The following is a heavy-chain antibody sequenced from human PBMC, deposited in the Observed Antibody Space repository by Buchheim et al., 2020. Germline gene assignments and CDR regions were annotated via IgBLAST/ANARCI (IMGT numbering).Heavy chain of an antibody. D-gene: IGHD5-18*01. Sequence: QVQLQESGPGLVKPSETLSLTCTVSGGSISSYYWSWIRQPPGKGLEWIGYIYYSGSTNYNPSLKSRVTISVDTSKNQFSLKLSSVTAADTAVYYCASSPSGYSYGFIWGQGTL. CDR1: GGSISSYY. CDR2: IYYSGST. J-gene: IGHJ4*02. CDR3: ASSPSGYSYGFI. V-gene: IGHV4-59*01.